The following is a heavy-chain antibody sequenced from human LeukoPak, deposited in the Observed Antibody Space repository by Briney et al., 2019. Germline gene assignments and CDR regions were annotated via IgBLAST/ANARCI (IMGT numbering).Heavy chain of an antibody. CDR2: INHSGST. J-gene: IGHJ4*02. V-gene: IGHV4-34*01. CDR1: GGSFSGYY. D-gene: IGHD6-6*01. CDR3: ARLQLAEKNDY. Sequence: SETLSLTCAVYGGSFSGYYWGWIRQPPGKGLEWIGEINHSGSTNYNPSLKSRVTISVDTSKNQFSLKLSSVTAADTAVYYCARLQLAEKNDYWGQETLVTVSS.